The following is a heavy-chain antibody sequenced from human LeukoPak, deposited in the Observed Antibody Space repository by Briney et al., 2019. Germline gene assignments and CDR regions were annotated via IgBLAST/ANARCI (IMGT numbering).Heavy chain of an antibody. CDR2: ISYDGSNK. Sequence: PGRSLGLSCAASGFTFSSYAMHWVRQAPGKGLEWVAVISYDGSNKYYADSVKGRFTISRDNSKNTPYLQMNSLRAEDTAVYYCARGGPGSDAEKYHFDYWGQGTLVTVSS. D-gene: IGHD2-2*01. J-gene: IGHJ4*02. CDR1: GFTFSSYA. V-gene: IGHV3-30-3*01. CDR3: ARGGPGSDAEKYHFDY.